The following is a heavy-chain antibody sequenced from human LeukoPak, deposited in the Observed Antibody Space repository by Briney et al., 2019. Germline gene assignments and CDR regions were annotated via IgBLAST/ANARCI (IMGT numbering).Heavy chain of an antibody. CDR3: ARVEGIYGSGGYYQIYGMDV. CDR2: IYYSGST. J-gene: IGHJ6*02. V-gene: IGHV4-59*08. CDR1: GGSISSYY. D-gene: IGHD3-10*01. Sequence: SETLSLTCTVSGGSISSYYWSWIRQPPGKGLEWIGYIYYSGSTNYNPSLKSRVTISVDTSKNQFSLKLSSVTAADTAVYYCARVEGIYGSGGYYQIYGMDVWGQGTTVTVSS.